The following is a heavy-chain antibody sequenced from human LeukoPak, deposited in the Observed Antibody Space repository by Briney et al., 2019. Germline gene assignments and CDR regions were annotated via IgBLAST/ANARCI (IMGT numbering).Heavy chain of an antibody. CDR2: IIPNFGTA. Sequence: SVKVSCKASGGTFSSYAISWVRQAPGQGLEWMGGIIPNFGTANYAQKFQGRVTITTDESTSTAYMELSSLRSEDTAVYYCASLYSSSSGYFDYWGQGTLVTVSS. D-gene: IGHD6-6*01. CDR3: ASLYSSSSGYFDY. CDR1: GGTFSSYA. V-gene: IGHV1-69*05. J-gene: IGHJ4*02.